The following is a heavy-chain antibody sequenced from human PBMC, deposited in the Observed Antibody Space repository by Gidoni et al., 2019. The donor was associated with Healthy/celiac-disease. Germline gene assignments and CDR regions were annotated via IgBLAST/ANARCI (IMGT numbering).Heavy chain of an antibody. J-gene: IGHJ4*02. CDR3: ARDPYYYGSGSYPCLDY. D-gene: IGHD3-10*01. Sequence: QVQLVQSGAEVKKPGSSVKVSCKASGGTFSSYTISWVRQAPGQGLEWMGRIIPILGIANYAQKFQGRVTITADKSTSTAYMELSSLRSEDTAVYYCARDPYYYGSGSYPCLDYWGQGTLVTVSS. CDR2: IIPILGIA. CDR1: GGTFSSYT. V-gene: IGHV1-69*08.